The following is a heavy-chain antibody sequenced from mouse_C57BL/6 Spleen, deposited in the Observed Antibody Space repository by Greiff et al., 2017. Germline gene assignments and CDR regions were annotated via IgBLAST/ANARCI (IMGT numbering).Heavy chain of an antibody. J-gene: IGHJ2*01. CDR3: ARYGLRGPYFDY. CDR2: IRNKANGYTT. Sequence: EVQLQQSGGGLVQPGGSLSLSCAASGFTFTDYYMSWVRQPPGKALEWFGFIRNKANGYTTEYSASVKGRFTISRDNSQSILYLQMIALRAEDSAAYYSARYGLRGPYFDYWGQGTTLTVSS. CDR1: GFTFTDYY. V-gene: IGHV7-3*01. D-gene: IGHD1-1*01.